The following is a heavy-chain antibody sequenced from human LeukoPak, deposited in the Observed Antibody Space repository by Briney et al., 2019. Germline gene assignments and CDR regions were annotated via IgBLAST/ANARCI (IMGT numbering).Heavy chain of an antibody. CDR3: ARGSSSLDYFDY. D-gene: IGHD6-13*01. J-gene: IGHJ4*02. CDR2: IYYSGST. V-gene: IGHV4-39*01. Sequence: PSGTLSLTCTVSGASISSSSYYWGWIRQPPGKGLEWIGSIYYSGSTYYNPSLKSRVTISVDTSKNQFSLKLSSVTAADTAVYYCARGSSSLDYFDYWGQGTLVTVSS. CDR1: GASISSSSYY.